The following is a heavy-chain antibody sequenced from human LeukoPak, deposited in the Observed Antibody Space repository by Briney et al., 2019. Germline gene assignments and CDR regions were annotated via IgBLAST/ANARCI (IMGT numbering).Heavy chain of an antibody. CDR3: ARDLNWAFDY. J-gene: IGHJ4*02. V-gene: IGHV3-48*01. D-gene: IGHD7-27*01. CDR1: GFTFSSFS. CDR2: ISSTSSII. Sequence: PGGSLRLSCAASGFTFSSFSMNWLRQAPGKGLECVSYISSTSSIIYYADSVKGRFTISRDNAKNSLYLQMNSLRAEDTAVYYCARDLNWAFDYWGQGTLVTVSS.